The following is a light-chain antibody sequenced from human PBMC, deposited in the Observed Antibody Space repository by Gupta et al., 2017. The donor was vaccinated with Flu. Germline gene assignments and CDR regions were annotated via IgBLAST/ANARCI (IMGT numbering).Light chain of an antibody. CDR3: SSSTRSNSVE. CDR1: SSDVGGYNY. V-gene: IGLV2-14*01. CDR2: EVI. J-gene: IGLJ2*01. Sequence: SITISCTGTSSDVGGYNYVSWYQHHPGKAPKRMIYEVINRPSGVSNRFSGSKSGNKASLTISGLQAEDEADYYCSSSTRSNSVEVGGGTKLTVL.